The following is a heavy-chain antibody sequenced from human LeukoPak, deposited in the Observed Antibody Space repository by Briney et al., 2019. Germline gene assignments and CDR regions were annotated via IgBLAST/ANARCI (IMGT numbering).Heavy chain of an antibody. J-gene: IGHJ6*02. CDR2: ISYDGSNK. V-gene: IGHV3-30*18. CDR3: AKERERPSYYYYYGMDV. Sequence: GGSLRLSCAASGFTFSSYGMHWVRQAPGKGLEWVAVISYDGSNKYYADSVKGRFTISRDNSKNTLYLQMNSLRAEDTAVYYCAKERERPSYYYYYGMDVWGQGTTVTVSS. CDR1: GFTFSSYG.